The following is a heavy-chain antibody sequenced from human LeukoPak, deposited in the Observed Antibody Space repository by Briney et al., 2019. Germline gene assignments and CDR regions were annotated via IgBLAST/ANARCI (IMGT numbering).Heavy chain of an antibody. CDR2: IYYSGST. J-gene: IGHJ6*02. D-gene: IGHD3-22*01. V-gene: IGHV4-39*07. CDR3: ARAVYYYDSSDYGMDV. Sequence: SETLSLTCTVSGGSISSSSYYWGWIRQPPGKGLEWIGSIYYSGSTYYNPSLKSRVTISVDTSKNQFSLKLSSVTAADTAVYYCARAVYYYDSSDYGMDVWGQGTTVTVSS. CDR1: GGSISSSSYY.